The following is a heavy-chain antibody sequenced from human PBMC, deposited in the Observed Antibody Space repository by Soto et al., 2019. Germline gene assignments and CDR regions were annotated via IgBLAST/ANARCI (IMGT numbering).Heavy chain of an antibody. J-gene: IGHJ4*02. Sequence: QVQLVQSGAEVKKPGASVKVSCKASGYTFTSYAMHWVRQAPGQRLEWMGWINAGNGNTKYSQKFQGRVTITRDTSASTAYMELSSLRSEDTAVYYCARDQAYSSSWYLFDYWGQGTLVTVSS. D-gene: IGHD6-13*01. CDR1: GYTFTSYA. CDR3: ARDQAYSSSWYLFDY. CDR2: INAGNGNT. V-gene: IGHV1-3*01.